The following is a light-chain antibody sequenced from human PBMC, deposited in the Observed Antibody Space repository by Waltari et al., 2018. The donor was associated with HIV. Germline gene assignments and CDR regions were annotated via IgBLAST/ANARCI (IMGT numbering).Light chain of an antibody. V-gene: IGLV10-54*04. J-gene: IGLJ3*02. CDR3: SAWDSSLAVWQ. Sequence: QAGLIQSPSMSKALGQSATITCTGTSNNVGFEGAVRLKQHPALPPNLRLTRNKNRSSGISERFSASRSGMTASLASSGLQPEDEGDYYCSAWDSSLAVWQFGGGTRLTVL. CDR1: SNNVGFEG. CDR2: RNK.